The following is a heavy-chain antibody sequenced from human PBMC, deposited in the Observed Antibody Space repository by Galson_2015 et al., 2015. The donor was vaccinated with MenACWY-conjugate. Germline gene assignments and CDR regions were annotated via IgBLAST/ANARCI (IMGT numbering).Heavy chain of an antibody. Sequence: SLRLSCAASGFPFSSYAMGWVRQAPGKGLEWVSDISGGGHTTFYADSVKGRFTISRDNSKNTLYLQMNSLRAEDTATYFCARDVREDWGQGTLVAVSS. J-gene: IGHJ4*02. CDR3: ARDVRED. CDR2: ISGGGHTT. V-gene: IGHV3-23*01. CDR1: GFPFSSYA.